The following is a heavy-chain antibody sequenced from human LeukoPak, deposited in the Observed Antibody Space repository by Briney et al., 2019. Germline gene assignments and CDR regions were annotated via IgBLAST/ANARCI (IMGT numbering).Heavy chain of an antibody. J-gene: IGHJ4*02. D-gene: IGHD3-22*01. CDR1: GYTFTGYY. CDR2: INPNSGGT. V-gene: IGHV1-2*02. CDR3: ARVVAVITTEIDY. Sequence: ASVKVSCKASGYTFTGYYMHWVRQAPGQGLEWMGWINPNSGGTNYAQKLQGRVTMTTDTSTSTAYMELRSLRSDDTAVYYCARVVAVITTEIDYWGQGTLVTVSS.